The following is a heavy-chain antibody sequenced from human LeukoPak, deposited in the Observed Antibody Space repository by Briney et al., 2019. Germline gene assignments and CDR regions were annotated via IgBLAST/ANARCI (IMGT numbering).Heavy chain of an antibody. D-gene: IGHD2-15*01. V-gene: IGHV1-2*02. J-gene: IGHJ6*03. Sequence: GASVKVSCKASGYTFTAFLMHWVRQAPGQGLEWMGWINPNSGGTNYAQKFQGRVTMTRDTSISTAYMELSRLRSDDTAVYYCARGLRYCSGGNCYSGGLGYMDGWGKGTTVHISS. CDR3: ARGLRYCSGGNCYSGGLGYMDG. CDR2: INPNSGGT. CDR1: GYTFTAFL.